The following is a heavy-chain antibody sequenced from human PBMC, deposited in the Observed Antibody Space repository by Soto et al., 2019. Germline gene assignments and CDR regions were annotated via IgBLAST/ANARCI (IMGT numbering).Heavy chain of an antibody. D-gene: IGHD1-7*01. CDR2: INAGNSNT. J-gene: IGHJ4*02. V-gene: IGHV1-3*01. CDR3: ARDGWNYVLAYFDD. Sequence: ASVKVSCKASGYTFTSYAMHWVRQAPGQRLERKGWINAGNSNTTYSQKIQGRVTITRDTSASTAYMELSSLRSEDTALFFCARDGWNYVLAYFDDWGQGTLVTVSS. CDR1: GYTFTSYA.